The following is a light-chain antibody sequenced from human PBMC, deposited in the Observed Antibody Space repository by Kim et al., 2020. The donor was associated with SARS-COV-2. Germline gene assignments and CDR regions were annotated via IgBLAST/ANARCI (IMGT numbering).Light chain of an antibody. CDR3: QQSYKTPFS. CDR2: AAS. Sequence: SASVGDRVTITCRASQSISNYLNWYQQEPGKAPKLLIYAASSLQSGVSSRFSGSGSGTDFTLTIGSLQPEDIATYFCQQSYKTPFSFGQGTKLEIK. CDR1: QSISNY. J-gene: IGKJ2*03. V-gene: IGKV1-39*01.